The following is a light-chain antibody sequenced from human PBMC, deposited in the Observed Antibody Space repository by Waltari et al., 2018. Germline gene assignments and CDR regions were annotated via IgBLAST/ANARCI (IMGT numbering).Light chain of an antibody. CDR2: RNN. Sequence: HSVLTQPPSASGPPGQRVPLSCSGSRSNIGSYFVSWYQQLPGTAPKLLIYRNNQRPSGVPDRFSGSTSGTSASLAISGLRSEDEADYYCVVWDDSLSGRVFGGGTKLTVL. CDR1: RSNIGSYF. V-gene: IGLV1-47*01. J-gene: IGLJ3*02. CDR3: VVWDDSLSGRV.